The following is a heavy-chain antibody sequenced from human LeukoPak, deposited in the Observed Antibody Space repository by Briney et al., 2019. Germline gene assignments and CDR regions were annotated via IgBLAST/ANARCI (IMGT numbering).Heavy chain of an antibody. D-gene: IGHD7-27*01. J-gene: IGHJ5*02. V-gene: IGHV4-39*01. CDR2: IYYSGST. Sequence: SETLSLTCTVSGGSISSSSYYWGWIRQPPGKGLEWIGSIYYSGSTYYNPSLKSRVTISVDTSKNQFSLKLSSVTAADTAVYYCARPKDPWVWFDPWGQGTLVTVSS. CDR3: ARPKDPWVWFDP. CDR1: GGSISSSSYY.